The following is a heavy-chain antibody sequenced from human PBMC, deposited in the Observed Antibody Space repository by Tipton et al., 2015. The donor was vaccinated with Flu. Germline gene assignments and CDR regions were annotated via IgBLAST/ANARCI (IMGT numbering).Heavy chain of an antibody. V-gene: IGHV3-7*01. CDR2: IRQDGNEK. CDR3: VGRGDYFDY. D-gene: IGHD4-17*01. Sequence: GSLRLFCAASGFSFSSYWMSWVRQAPGKGLEWVANIRQDGNEKYYLDSVKGRFTISRDNAKNSVYLQMNSLRDEDTAIYYCVGRGDYFDYWGQGTLVTVSS. CDR1: GFSFSSYW. J-gene: IGHJ4*02.